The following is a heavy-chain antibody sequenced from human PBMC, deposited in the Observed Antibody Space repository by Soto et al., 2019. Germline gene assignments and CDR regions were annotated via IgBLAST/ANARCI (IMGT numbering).Heavy chain of an antibody. CDR3: ATRYSYGYHYYYGMDV. CDR2: IIPIFGTA. J-gene: IGHJ6*02. CDR1: GGTFSSYA. Sequence: ASVKVSCKASGGTFSSYAISWVRQAPGQGLEWMGGIIPIFGTANYAQKFQGRVTITADESTSTAYMELSSLRSEDTAVYYCATRYSYGYHYYYGMDVWGQGTTVTVSS. V-gene: IGHV1-69*13. D-gene: IGHD5-18*01.